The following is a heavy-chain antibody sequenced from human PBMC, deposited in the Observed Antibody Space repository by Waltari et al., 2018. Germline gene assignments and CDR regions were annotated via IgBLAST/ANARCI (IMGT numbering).Heavy chain of an antibody. CDR3: AKVVGGIYFNYFDY. Sequence: EVQLLESGGGLMQPGGSLRLSCAASGFTFSTSAMTWVRQAPGTGLEWVSFISSNGNNIYYADSVKGRFIISRDNSENTLYLLMNSLRAEDTATYYCAKVVGGIYFNYFDYWGQGSLVTVSS. CDR1: GFTFSTSA. V-gene: IGHV3-23*01. J-gene: IGHJ4*02. D-gene: IGHD3-10*01. CDR2: ISSNGNNI.